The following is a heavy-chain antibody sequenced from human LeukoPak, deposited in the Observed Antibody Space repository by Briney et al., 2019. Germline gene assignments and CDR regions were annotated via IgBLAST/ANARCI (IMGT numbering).Heavy chain of an antibody. D-gene: IGHD2-2*01. V-gene: IGHV1-46*01. CDR2: INPSGGST. Sequence: ASVKVSCKASGYTFTSYYMHWVRQAPGQGLEWMGIINPSGGSTSYAQKFQGRVTMTRDTSTSTVYMELSSLRSEDTAVYYCARDIVVVPAATEDYYYYGMDVWGEGTTVTVSS. J-gene: IGHJ6*04. CDR3: ARDIVVVPAATEDYYYYGMDV. CDR1: GYTFTSYY.